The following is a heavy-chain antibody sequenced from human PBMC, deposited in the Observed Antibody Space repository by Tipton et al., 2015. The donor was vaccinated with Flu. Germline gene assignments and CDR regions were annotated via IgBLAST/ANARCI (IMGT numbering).Heavy chain of an antibody. D-gene: IGHD1-26*01. CDR1: GYSISSGHY. CDR3: ARGSYGELLYFDY. V-gene: IGHV4-61*01. Sequence: LRLSCTVSGYSISSGHYWNWIRQPPGKGLEWIGYIYFSGSTEYNPSLRSRVTISLDTSKKHFSLNLSSVIAADTAMYYCARGSYGELLYFDYWGQGTLGIVSS. J-gene: IGHJ4*02. CDR2: IYFSGST.